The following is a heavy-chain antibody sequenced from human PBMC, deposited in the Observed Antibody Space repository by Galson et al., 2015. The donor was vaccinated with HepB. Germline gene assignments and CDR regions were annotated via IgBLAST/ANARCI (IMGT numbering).Heavy chain of an antibody. CDR3: ARSAPLYCSGGSCHKDFDY. CDR1: GFTFSSYA. Sequence: SLRLSCAASGFTFSSYAMHWVRQAPGKGLEYVSAISSNGGSTYYANSVKGRFTISRDNSKNTLYLQMGSLRAEDMAVYYCARSAPLYCSGGSCHKDFDYWGQGTLVTVSS. V-gene: IGHV3-64*01. CDR2: ISSNGGST. D-gene: IGHD2-15*01. J-gene: IGHJ4*02.